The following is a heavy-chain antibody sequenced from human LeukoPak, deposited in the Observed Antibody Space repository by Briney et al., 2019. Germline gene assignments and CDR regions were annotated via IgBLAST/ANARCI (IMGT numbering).Heavy chain of an antibody. Sequence: SETLSLTCAVSGGSISSHYWSWIRQPPGKGLEWIGYVHYSGSTNYNPSLTSRVTISVDTSKNQFFLKLSSVTAADTAVYYCAREKYDKGGNSIDYWGQGTLVTVSS. CDR2: VHYSGST. J-gene: IGHJ4*02. V-gene: IGHV4-59*11. CDR1: GGSISSHY. CDR3: AREKYDKGGNSIDY. D-gene: IGHD4-23*01.